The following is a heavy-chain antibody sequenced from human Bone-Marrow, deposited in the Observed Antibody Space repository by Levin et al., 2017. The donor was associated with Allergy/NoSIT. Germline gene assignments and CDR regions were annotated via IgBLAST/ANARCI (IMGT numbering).Heavy chain of an antibody. CDR1: GLIFSNYA. Sequence: GESLKISCAASGLIFSNYAMNWVRQAPGKGLEWVSQISGSGSNTHYADSVRGRFTFSRDNSSNTVYLQMNSLRADDTAVYYCAGDDTSGYHSPFDYWGQGTLVTVSS. CDR3: AGDDTSGYHSPFDY. CDR2: ISGSGSNT. J-gene: IGHJ4*02. D-gene: IGHD3-22*01. V-gene: IGHV3-23*01.